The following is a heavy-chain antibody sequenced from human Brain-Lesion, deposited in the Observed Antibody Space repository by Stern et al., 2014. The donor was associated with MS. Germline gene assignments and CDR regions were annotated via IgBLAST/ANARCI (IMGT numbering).Heavy chain of an antibody. CDR2: MNPDSGNI. J-gene: IGHJ4*02. Sequence: VQLVESGAEVMKPGASVKVSCKASGYTFTSYDVTWVRQAPGQGLEWMGWMNPDSGNIGYAQKFQGRVIMTRSTSISTAYMELTSLRSEDTAVYYCARRRQYYYGSGDYWGQGTLVTVSS. V-gene: IGHV1-8*01. CDR1: GYTFTSYD. D-gene: IGHD3-10*01. CDR3: ARRRQYYYGSGDY.